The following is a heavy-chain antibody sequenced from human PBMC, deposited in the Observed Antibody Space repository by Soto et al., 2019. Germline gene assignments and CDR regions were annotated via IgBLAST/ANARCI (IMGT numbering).Heavy chain of an antibody. CDR3: ARGQVVAAQH. CDR2: IYYSGST. J-gene: IGHJ4*02. CDR1: GGSISSYY. D-gene: IGHD2-15*01. Sequence: SETLSLTCTVSGGSISSYYWSWIRQPPGKGLEWIGYIYYSGSTYYNPSLKSRVTISVDRSKNQFSLKLSSVTAADTAVYYCARGQVVAAQHWGQGTLVTVSS. V-gene: IGHV4-59*12.